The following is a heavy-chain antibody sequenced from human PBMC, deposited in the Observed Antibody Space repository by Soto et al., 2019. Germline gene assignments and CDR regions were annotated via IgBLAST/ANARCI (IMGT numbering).Heavy chain of an antibody. CDR1: GFTFNTYA. CDR2: ISADGAGT. CDR3: ARISSSSCTDY. Sequence: GRSLRLSCAASGFTFNTYAMNWVRQAPGKGLEWVSAISADGAGTYYADSVKGRFTISRDNSKNTLSLQMNSLRAEDTAIFYCARISSSSCTDYWGQGTLVTVSS. J-gene: IGHJ4*02. V-gene: IGHV3-23*01. D-gene: IGHD6-13*01.